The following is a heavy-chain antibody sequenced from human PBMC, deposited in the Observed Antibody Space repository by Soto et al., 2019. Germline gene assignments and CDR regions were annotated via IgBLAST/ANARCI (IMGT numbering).Heavy chain of an antibody. V-gene: IGHV1-8*01. J-gene: IGHJ4*02. CDR3: ASGLEDGFDY. CDR1: GYTFTSYD. Sequence: GASVKVSCKASGYTFTSYDINWVRQATGQGLEWMGWMSPNSGNTGYAQNFQGRVIMTRNTSISTAYMELSSLRSEDTAVYYCASGLEDGFDYWGQGALVTVSS. CDR2: MSPNSGNT.